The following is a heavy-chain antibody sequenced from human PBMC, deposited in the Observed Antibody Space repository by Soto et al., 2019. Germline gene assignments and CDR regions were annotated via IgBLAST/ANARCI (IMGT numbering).Heavy chain of an antibody. CDR3: AKDKVRFLEWVGGVLDY. Sequence: QVQLAESGGGVVPPGTSLTLSCAASGFTFSDYGIHWVRQAPGKGLEWVALITHDGSYQYYADSVEGRLTISRDNSKNTLFLQMKGLTAEDTAVYYCAKDKVRFLEWVGGVLDYWGQGTPVTVSS. CDR1: GFTFSDYG. J-gene: IGHJ4*02. CDR2: ITHDGSYQ. V-gene: IGHV3-30*18. D-gene: IGHD3-3*01.